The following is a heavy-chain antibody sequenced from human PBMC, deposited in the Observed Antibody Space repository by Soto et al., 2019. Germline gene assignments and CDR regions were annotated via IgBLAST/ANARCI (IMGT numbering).Heavy chain of an antibody. CDR1: GFTFDDYD. CDR2: ISWKSSSI. Sequence: VQLVESGGGLVQPGKSLRLSCDASGFTFDDYDMHWVRQAPGKGLEWVSGISWKSSSIGYADSVKGRFTISRNNAKKSLSLQMNRLTTEDTALYYCEKSMGGTANGLDVLGQGTTVIVSS. CDR3: EKSMGGTANGLDV. D-gene: IGHD2-15*01. V-gene: IGHV3-9*01. J-gene: IGHJ6*02.